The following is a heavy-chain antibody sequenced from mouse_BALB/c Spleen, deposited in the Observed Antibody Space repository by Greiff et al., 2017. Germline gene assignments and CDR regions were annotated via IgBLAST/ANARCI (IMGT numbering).Heavy chain of an antibody. J-gene: IGHJ2*01. Sequence: VKLQESGAELVRPGSSVKISCKASGYAFSSYWMNWVKQRPGQGLEWIGQIYPGDGDTNYNGKFKGKATLTADKSSSTAYMQLSSLTSEDSAVYFCARGGERDYWGQGTTLTVSS. CDR3: ARGGERDY. V-gene: IGHV1-80*01. CDR1: GYAFSSYW. CDR2: IYPGDGDT.